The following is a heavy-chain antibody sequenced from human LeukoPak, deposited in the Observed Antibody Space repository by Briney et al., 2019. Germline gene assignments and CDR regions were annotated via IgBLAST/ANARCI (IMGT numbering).Heavy chain of an antibody. CDR3: AKEDAWLQFND. CDR2: ISGSGDSV. J-gene: IGHJ4*02. D-gene: IGHD5-24*01. Sequence: GSLRLSCAASGFTFSTYGMSWVRQAPGRGLEWVSSISGSGDSVYYADSVQGRFTISRDNSKNTAYLHMSSLRAGDTAVYFCAKEDAWLQFNDWGQGSLVTVSS. V-gene: IGHV3-23*01. CDR1: GFTFSTYG.